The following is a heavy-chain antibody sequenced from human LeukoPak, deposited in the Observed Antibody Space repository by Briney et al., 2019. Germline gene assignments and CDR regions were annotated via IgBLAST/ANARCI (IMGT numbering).Heavy chain of an antibody. D-gene: IGHD2-21*01. Sequence: GGSLKICCAASGFTFSGSAMHWVRQASGKGLEWVGRIRSKGNNYATAYAASVKGRFTISRDDSKNTAYLQMNSLKTEDTAVYYCSRSPILVEGYFDLWGRGTLVTVSS. J-gene: IGHJ2*01. V-gene: IGHV3-73*01. CDR2: IRSKGNNYAT. CDR3: SRSPILVEGYFDL. CDR1: GFTFSGSA.